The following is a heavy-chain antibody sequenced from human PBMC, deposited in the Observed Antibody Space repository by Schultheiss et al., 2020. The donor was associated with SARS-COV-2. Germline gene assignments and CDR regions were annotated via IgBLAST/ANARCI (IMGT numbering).Heavy chain of an antibody. D-gene: IGHD2-2*02. J-gene: IGHJ4*02. CDR2: ISWNSGSI. CDR3: ARGGCSSTSCYTRE. Sequence: GESLKISCAASGFTFSSYAMSWVRQAPGKGLEWVSGISWNSGSIGYADSVKGRFTISRDNSKNTLYLQMNSLRAEDTAVYYCARGGCSSTSCYTREWGQGTLVTVSS. CDR1: GFTFSSYA. V-gene: IGHV3-23*01.